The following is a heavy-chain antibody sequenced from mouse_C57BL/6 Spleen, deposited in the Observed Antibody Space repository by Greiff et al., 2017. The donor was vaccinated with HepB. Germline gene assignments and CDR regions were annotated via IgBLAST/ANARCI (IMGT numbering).Heavy chain of an antibody. D-gene: IGHD1-1*01. CDR2: IYPGDGDT. V-gene: IGHV1-82*01. Sequence: QVQLQQPGAELVKPGASVKLSCKASGYAFSSSWMNWVKQRPGKGLEWIGRIYPGDGDTNYNGKFKGKATLTADKSSSTAYMQLSSLTSEDSAVYFCARGGVITTGFDYWGQGTTLTVSS. CDR1: GYAFSSSW. CDR3: ARGGVITTGFDY. J-gene: IGHJ2*01.